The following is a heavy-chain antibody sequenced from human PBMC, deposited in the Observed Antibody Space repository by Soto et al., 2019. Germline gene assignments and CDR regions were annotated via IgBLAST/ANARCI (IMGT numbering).Heavy chain of an antibody. CDR2: ISYDGSNK. D-gene: IGHD6-13*01. V-gene: IGHV3-30-3*01. CDR3: ARDRSRYSSSWAIMGY. J-gene: IGHJ4*02. CDR1: GFTFSSYA. Sequence: QVQLVESGGGVVQPGRSLRLSCAASGFTFSSYAMHWVRQAPGKGLEWVAVISYDGSNKYYADSVKGRLTISRDNSKNTLYLQMNSLRAEDTAVYYCARDRSRYSSSWAIMGYWGQGTLVTVSS.